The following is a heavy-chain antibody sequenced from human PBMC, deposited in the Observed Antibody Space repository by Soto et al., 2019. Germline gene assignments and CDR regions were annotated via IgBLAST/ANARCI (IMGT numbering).Heavy chain of an antibody. CDR1: GGSIRSYY. J-gene: IGHJ6*03. CDR2: IYYSGST. D-gene: IGHD2-15*01. V-gene: IGHV4-59*01. Sequence: TLSLTCTVSGGSIRSYYWSCIRQPPGKGLEWIGYIYYSGSTNYNPSLKSRVTISVDTSKNQFSLKLSSVTAADTAVYYCARVGVVVVAATPRYYYYMDVWGKGTTVTVSS. CDR3: ARVGVVVVAATPRYYYYMDV.